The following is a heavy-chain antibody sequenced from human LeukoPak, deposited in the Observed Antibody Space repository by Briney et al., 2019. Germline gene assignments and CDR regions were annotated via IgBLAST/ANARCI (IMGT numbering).Heavy chain of an antibody. J-gene: IGHJ4*02. Sequence: SSETLSLTCTVSGGSISSSSYYWGWIRQPPGKGLEWIGSIYYSGSTYYNPSLKSRVTISVDTSKNQFSLKLSSVTAADTAVYYCARHPSIAVAGDRHFDYWGRGTLVTVSS. CDR1: GGSISSSSYY. V-gene: IGHV4-39*07. CDR3: ARHPSIAVAGDRHFDY. CDR2: IYYSGST. D-gene: IGHD6-19*01.